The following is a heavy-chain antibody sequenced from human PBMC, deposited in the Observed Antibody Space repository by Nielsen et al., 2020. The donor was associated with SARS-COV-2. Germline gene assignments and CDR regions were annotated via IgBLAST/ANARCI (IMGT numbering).Heavy chain of an antibody. D-gene: IGHD1-26*01. Sequence: GESLKISCAASGFTFSSYWMSWVRQAPGKGLEWVANIKQDGSEKYYVDSVKGRFTISRDNAKNSLYLQMNSLRAEDTAVYYCARVTALVVWWELLGCAFDIWGQGTMVTVSS. CDR3: ARVTALVVWWELLGCAFDI. CDR2: IKQDGSEK. CDR1: GFTFSSYW. J-gene: IGHJ3*02. V-gene: IGHV3-7*01.